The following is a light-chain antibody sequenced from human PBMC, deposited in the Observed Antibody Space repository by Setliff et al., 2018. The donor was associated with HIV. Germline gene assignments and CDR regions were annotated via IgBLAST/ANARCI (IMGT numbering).Light chain of an antibody. V-gene: IGLV2-14*01. CDR2: EVS. Sequence: QSVLAQPASVSGSPGQSITISCTGTSSDVGGYNYVSWYQQHPGKAPKFMIYEVSNRPSGVSNRFSGSKSGNTASLTISGLQAEDEAGYYCSSYTSSSTSYVFGTGTKVTVL. CDR1: SSDVGGYNY. J-gene: IGLJ1*01. CDR3: SSYTSSSTSYV.